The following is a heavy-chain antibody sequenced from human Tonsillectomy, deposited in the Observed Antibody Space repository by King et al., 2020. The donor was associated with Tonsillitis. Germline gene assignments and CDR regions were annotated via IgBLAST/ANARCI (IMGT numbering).Heavy chain of an antibody. CDR3: AHISRDDCWKIHYYGMDV. J-gene: IGHJ6*02. Sequence: TLKESGPTLVKPTQTLTLTCTFSGFSLSTSGVGVGWIRQPPGKALEWLALIYWDDDKRYSPSLKSRLTITKDTSKNQVVLTMTNMDPVDTATYYCAHISRDDCWKIHYYGMDVWGQGTTVTVSS. CDR2: IYWDDDK. D-gene: IGHD3-3*01. CDR1: GFSLSTSGVG. V-gene: IGHV2-5*02.